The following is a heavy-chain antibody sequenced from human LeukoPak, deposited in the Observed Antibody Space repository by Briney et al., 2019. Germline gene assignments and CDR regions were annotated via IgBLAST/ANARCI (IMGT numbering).Heavy chain of an antibody. V-gene: IGHV4-61*09. CDR2: IYYSGST. J-gene: IGHJ1*01. CDR3: ARAVDSSGFSCFQH. CDR1: DGSINIDTYY. Sequence: PSQTLSLTCTVSDGSINIDTYYWSWIRQPAGKGLEWIGYIYYSGSTNYNPSLKSRVTMSIDTSKSQFSLKLNSVTAADTAVYYCARAVDSSGFSCFQHWGQGTLVTVSS. D-gene: IGHD3-22*01.